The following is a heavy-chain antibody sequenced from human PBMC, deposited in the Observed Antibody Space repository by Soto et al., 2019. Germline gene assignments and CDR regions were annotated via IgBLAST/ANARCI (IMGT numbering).Heavy chain of an antibody. CDR2: ISAYNGHT. Sequence: QVQLVQSGVDVKKPGASVKVSCKAMGYTFTNYGLSWVRQAPGEGLEWMGWISAYNGHTKYAQKVQDRQTLTTDTSASTAYLELRSLRSDDTAVYYCVRGDGGYFDHWGQGTLVPVSS. CDR1: GYTFTNYG. V-gene: IGHV1-18*01. D-gene: IGHD3-16*01. CDR3: VRGDGGYFDH. J-gene: IGHJ4*02.